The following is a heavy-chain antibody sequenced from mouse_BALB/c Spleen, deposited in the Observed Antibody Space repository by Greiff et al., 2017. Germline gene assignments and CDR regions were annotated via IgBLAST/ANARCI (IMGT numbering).Heavy chain of an antibody. D-gene: IGHD2-1*01. J-gene: IGHJ4*01. Sequence: LQQPGSELVRPGASVKLSCKASGYTFTSYWMHWVKQRPGQGLEWIGNIYPGSGSTNYDEKFKSKATLTVDTSSSTAYMQLSSLTSEDSAVYYCTRSGGNLFYAMDYWGQGTSVTVSS. CDR1: GYTFTSYW. CDR3: TRSGGNLFYAMDY. CDR2: IYPGSGST. V-gene: IGHV1S22*01.